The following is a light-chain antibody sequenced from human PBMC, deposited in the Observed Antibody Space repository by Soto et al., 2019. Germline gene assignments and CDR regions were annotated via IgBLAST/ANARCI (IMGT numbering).Light chain of an antibody. CDR2: EVS. CDR3: CSYTSSTTPL. J-gene: IGLJ2*01. CDR1: SSDVGGYNH. Sequence: QSALTQPASVSGSPGQSITISCTGTSSDVGGYNHVSWYQQHPGKAPKLIIFEVSNRPSGVSNRFSGSKSGNTASLTISGLQAEDEADYYCCSYTSSTTPLFGGGTQLTVL. V-gene: IGLV2-14*01.